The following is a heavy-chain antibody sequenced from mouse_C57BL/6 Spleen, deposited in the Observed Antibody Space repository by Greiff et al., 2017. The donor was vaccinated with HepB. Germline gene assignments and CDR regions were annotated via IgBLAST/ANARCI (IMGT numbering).Heavy chain of an antibody. CDR3: ARRGLRNYAMDY. V-gene: IGHV1-64*01. J-gene: IGHJ4*01. Sequence: QVQLQQPGAELVKPGASVKLSCKASGYTFTSYWMHWVKQRPGQGLEWIGMIHPNSGSTNYNEKFKSKATLTVDKSSSTAYMQLSSLTSEDSAVYYCARRGLRNYAMDYWGQGTSVTVSS. CDR2: IHPNSGST. CDR1: GYTFTSYW. D-gene: IGHD1-1*01.